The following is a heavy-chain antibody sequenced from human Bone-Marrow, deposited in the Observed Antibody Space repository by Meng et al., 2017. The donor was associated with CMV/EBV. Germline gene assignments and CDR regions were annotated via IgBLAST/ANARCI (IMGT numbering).Heavy chain of an antibody. CDR3: ARQPFGYSSSWYYFYY. D-gene: IGHD6-13*01. CDR2: IYYSGST. V-gene: IGHV4-39*01. Sequence: GSLRLSCTVSGGSISSSSYYWGWIRQPPGKGLEWIGSIYYSGSTYYNPSLKSRVTISVDTSKNQFSLKLSSVTAADTAVYYCARQPFGYSSSWYYFYYWDQGTLVTVSS. J-gene: IGHJ4*02. CDR1: GGSISSSSYY.